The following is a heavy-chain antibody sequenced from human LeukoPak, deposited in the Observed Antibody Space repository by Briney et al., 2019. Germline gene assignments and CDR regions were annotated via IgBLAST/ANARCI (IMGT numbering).Heavy chain of an antibody. CDR1: GFTFSNHG. J-gene: IGHJ4*02. D-gene: IGHD3-10*01. Sequence: GGSLRLSCAASGFTFSNHGMNWVRRAPGKGLEWVSGISPSADIQYDADSVTGRFTISRDNSKNLLYLEVISLTADGTAVYYCAKDDAWLRFGEWSQRTLVTVSS. V-gene: IGHV3-23*01. CDR3: AKDDAWLRFGE. CDR2: ISPSADIQ.